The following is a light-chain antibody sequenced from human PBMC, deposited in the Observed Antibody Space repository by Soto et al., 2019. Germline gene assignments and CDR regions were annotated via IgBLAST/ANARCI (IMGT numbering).Light chain of an antibody. CDR2: AAS. CDR3: QRSYSTPYT. V-gene: IGKV1-39*01. J-gene: IGKJ2*01. Sequence: DIQMTQSPSSLSASVGDRVTITCRASQSISSYLNWYQQKPGKAPKLLIYAASSLQSGVPSRFNGSGSRTDLTLTISSLRPEDFATYYCQRSYSTPYTFGKGTKLEIK. CDR1: QSISSY.